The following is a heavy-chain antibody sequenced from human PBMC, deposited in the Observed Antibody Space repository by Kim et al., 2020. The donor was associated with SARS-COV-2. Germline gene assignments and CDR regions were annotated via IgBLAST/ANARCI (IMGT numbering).Heavy chain of an antibody. Sequence: SETLSLTCTVSGGSISRGGYYGSWSRQHPGKGREGSGDSYYSGRTAYNPARKRRVTITVNTSTHQFSLKRSSVTAADTAVYYCARHCSGGSCYSWYFDYWGQGTLVTVSS. CDR1: GGSISRGGYY. J-gene: IGHJ4*02. CDR3: ARHCSGGSCYSWYFDY. D-gene: IGHD2-15*01. V-gene: IGHV4-31*03. CDR2: SYYSGRT.